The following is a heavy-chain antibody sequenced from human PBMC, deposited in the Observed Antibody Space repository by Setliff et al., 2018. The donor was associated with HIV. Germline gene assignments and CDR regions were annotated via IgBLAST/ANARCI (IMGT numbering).Heavy chain of an antibody. CDR1: GGPLSGYF. CDR2: INHSGTT. D-gene: IGHD6-13*01. Sequence: NPSETLSLTCTVSGGPLSGYFWTWIRQTPDKGLEWIGDINHSGTTNYNLSLKSRTTLSLDTSKNQLSLKLTSVVAADTGLYFCARGRDASTWYLSHFYSYYYLDVW. J-gene: IGHJ6*03. CDR3: ARGRDASTWYLSHFYSYYYLDV. V-gene: IGHV4-34*01.